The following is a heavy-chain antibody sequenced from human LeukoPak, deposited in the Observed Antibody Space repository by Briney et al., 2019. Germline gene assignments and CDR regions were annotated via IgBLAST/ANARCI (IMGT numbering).Heavy chain of an antibody. J-gene: IGHJ4*02. Sequence: ASVKVSCKVSGYTLTELSMHWVRQAPGKGLEWMGGFDPEDGETIYAQKCQGRVTMTEDTSTDTAYMELSSLRSEDTAVYYCATAKVFCSGGSCRNYYFDYWGQGTLVTVSS. V-gene: IGHV1-24*01. CDR2: FDPEDGET. CDR1: GYTLTELS. CDR3: ATAKVFCSGGSCRNYYFDY. D-gene: IGHD2-15*01.